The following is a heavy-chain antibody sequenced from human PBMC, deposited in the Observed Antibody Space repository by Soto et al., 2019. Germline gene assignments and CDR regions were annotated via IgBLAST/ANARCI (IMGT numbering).Heavy chain of an antibody. V-gene: IGHV3-30*18. CDR2: ISYDGSKK. J-gene: IGHJ4*02. Sequence: GGSLRLSCAASGFTFSSSGMHWVRQAPGKGLEWVAVISYDGSKKYYADSVKGRFTISRDNSKNTLYLQMNSLRAEDTAIYYCAKVPQAAAGPFDYWGQGTLVTVSS. CDR1: GFTFSSSG. CDR3: AKVPQAAAGPFDY. D-gene: IGHD6-13*01.